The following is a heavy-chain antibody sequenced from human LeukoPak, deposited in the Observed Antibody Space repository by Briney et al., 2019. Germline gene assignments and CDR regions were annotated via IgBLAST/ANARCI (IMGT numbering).Heavy chain of an antibody. J-gene: IGHJ4*02. D-gene: IGHD2-2*01. CDR1: GGTFSSYA. CDR2: IIPILGIA. V-gene: IGHV1-69*04. CDR3: ARVTYPLGTITKYY. Sequence: SVKVSCKASGGTFSSYAISWVRQAPGQGLEWMGRIIPILGIANYAQKFQGRVTITADKSTSTAYMELSSLRSEDTAVYYCARVTYPLGTITKYYWGQGTLGNGS.